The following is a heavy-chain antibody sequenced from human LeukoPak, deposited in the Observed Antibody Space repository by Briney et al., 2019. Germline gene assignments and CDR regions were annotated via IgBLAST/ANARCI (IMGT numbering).Heavy chain of an antibody. Sequence: SETLSLTCTVSGGSISSYYWSWIRQPPGKGLEWIGYIYYSGSTTYNPSLKSRVTISVDTSKIQFSLKLSSVTAADTAVYYCAGSSEMATTKYYFDYWGQGTLVTVSS. D-gene: IGHD5-24*01. J-gene: IGHJ4*02. CDR1: GGSISSYY. V-gene: IGHV4-59*01. CDR3: AGSSEMATTKYYFDY. CDR2: IYYSGST.